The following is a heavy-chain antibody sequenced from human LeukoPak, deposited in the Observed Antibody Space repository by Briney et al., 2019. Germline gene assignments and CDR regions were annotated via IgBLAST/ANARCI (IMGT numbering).Heavy chain of an antibody. J-gene: IGHJ4*02. V-gene: IGHV4-30-4*01. CDR1: GGSISSGDYY. CDR3: ARHHGACDRSGFSGY. Sequence: SETLSLTCTVSGGSISSGDYYWSWIRQPPGKGLEWIGNIYHSGTTYYNPSLMSRVTISVDTSTNQFSLHLNSVTAADTALYYCARHHGACDRSGFSGYWGQGTLVTVSS. D-gene: IGHD3-22*01. CDR2: IYHSGTT.